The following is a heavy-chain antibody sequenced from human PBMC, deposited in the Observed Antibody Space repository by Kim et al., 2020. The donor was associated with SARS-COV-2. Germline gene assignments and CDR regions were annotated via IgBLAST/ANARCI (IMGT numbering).Heavy chain of an antibody. J-gene: IGHJ6*02. CDR3: ARDQSGYALSTFYYYYGMDV. Sequence: ASVKVSCKASGYTFTSYGISWVRQAPGQGLEWMGWISAYNGNTNYAQKLQGRVTMTTDTSTSTAYMELRSLRSDDTAVYYCARDQSGYALSTFYYYYGMDVWGQGTTVTVSS. CDR1: GYTFTSYG. V-gene: IGHV1-18*01. D-gene: IGHD5-12*01. CDR2: ISAYNGNT.